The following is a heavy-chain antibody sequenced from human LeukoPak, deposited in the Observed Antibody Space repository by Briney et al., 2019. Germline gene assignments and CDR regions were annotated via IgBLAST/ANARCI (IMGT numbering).Heavy chain of an antibody. J-gene: IGHJ4*02. CDR1: GGTFSSYA. Sequence: ASVKVSCKASGGTFSSYAISWVRQAPGQGLEWMGRIIPIFGTANYAQKFQGRVTITTDGSTSTAYMELSSLRSEDTAVYYCAREDAPYSSSWYYWGQGTLVTVSS. CDR3: AREDAPYSSSWYY. D-gene: IGHD6-13*01. V-gene: IGHV1-69*05. CDR2: IIPIFGTA.